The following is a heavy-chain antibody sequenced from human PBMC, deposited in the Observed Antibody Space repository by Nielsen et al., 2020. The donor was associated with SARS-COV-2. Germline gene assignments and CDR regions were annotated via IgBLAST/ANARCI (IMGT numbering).Heavy chain of an antibody. V-gene: IGHV3-21*01. Sequence: GGSLRLSCSASGFPFNIYTMNWVRQAPGKGLEWVSSISGSNIYINYADSVKGRFTISRDNAKNSLYLQMNSLRAEDTGVYYCARVAEITMVRGAYFDYWGQGTLVTVSS. CDR2: ISGSNIYI. D-gene: IGHD3-10*01. J-gene: IGHJ4*02. CDR3: ARVAEITMVRGAYFDY. CDR1: GFPFNIYT.